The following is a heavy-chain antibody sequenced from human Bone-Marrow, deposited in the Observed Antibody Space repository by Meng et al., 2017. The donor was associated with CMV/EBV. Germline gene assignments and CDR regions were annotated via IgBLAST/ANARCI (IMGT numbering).Heavy chain of an antibody. D-gene: IGHD2-2*02. CDR1: GFTFSSYA. Sequence: GGSLRLSCAASGFTFSSYAMHWVRQAPGKGLEWVAVISYDGSNKYYADSVKGRFTISRDNSKNTLYLQMNSLRAEDTAVYYCARDSVGYCSSTSCYSSAAFDIWGQGTMVTVSS. CDR2: ISYDGSNK. V-gene: IGHV3-30*04. J-gene: IGHJ3*02. CDR3: ARDSVGYCSSTSCYSSAAFDI.